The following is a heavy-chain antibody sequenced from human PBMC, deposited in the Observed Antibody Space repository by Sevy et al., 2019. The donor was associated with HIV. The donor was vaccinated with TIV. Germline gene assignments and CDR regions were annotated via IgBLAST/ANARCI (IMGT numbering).Heavy chain of an antibody. Sequence: GGSLRLSCAASGFTFSSYWMSWVRQAPGKGLEWVANIKQDGSEKYYVDSVKGRFTISRDNAKNSLYLQMNSLRAEDTAVYYCAREAYYDFWGGYEFDYWGQGTLVTVSS. D-gene: IGHD3-3*01. CDR3: AREAYYDFWGGYEFDY. J-gene: IGHJ4*02. CDR2: IKQDGSEK. CDR1: GFTFSSYW. V-gene: IGHV3-7*03.